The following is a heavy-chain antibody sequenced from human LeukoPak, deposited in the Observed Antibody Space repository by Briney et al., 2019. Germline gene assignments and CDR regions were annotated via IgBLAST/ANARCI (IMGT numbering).Heavy chain of an antibody. Sequence: PSETLSLTCAVSGGSFSGYYWSWIRQPPGKGLEWIGEINHSGSTNYNPSLKSRVTISVDTSKNQFSLKLSSVTAADTAGYYCARSGVVRGVITHKTIDYWGQGTLVTVSS. CDR2: INHSGST. J-gene: IGHJ4*02. CDR1: GGSFSGYY. CDR3: ARSGVVRGVITHKTIDY. V-gene: IGHV4-34*01. D-gene: IGHD3-10*01.